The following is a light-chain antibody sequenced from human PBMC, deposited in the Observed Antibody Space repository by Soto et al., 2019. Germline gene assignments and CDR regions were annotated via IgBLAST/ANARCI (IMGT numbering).Light chain of an antibody. CDR3: RQRCSIPFT. CDR1: QTIGKY. J-gene: IGKJ3*01. CDR2: DAS. Sequence: DIQMTQSPSSLSATVGDRVTITCRASQTIGKYLNWYQQQPGKVPKLLIYDASYLQSGVPSRFSGSESGTDFTLNISDLRPEDFATYYCRQRCSIPFTFGPGTKVAIK. V-gene: IGKV1-39*01.